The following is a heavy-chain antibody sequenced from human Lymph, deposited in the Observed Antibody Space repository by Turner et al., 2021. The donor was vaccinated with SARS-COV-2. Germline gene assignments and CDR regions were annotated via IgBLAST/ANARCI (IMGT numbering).Heavy chain of an antibody. Sequence: QVQLQESGPGLVKPSEALSLTCTVSGGSVSSGSYSWSWLRQPPGKGLEWIGYIYYSGSTNYNPSLKSRVTISVDTSKNRVSLKRSSGTAADTAGYYGARDIIVGRPWSGSYPYYYGMDVWGQGTTVTVAS. CDR2: IYYSGST. D-gene: IGHD1-26*01. J-gene: IGHJ6*02. V-gene: IGHV4-61*01. CDR1: GGSVSSGSYS. CDR3: ARDIIVGRPWSGSYPYYYGMDV.